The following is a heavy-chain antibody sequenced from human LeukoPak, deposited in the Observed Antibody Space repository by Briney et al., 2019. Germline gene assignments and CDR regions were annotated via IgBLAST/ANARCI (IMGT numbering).Heavy chain of an antibody. J-gene: IGHJ5*02. CDR2: IYYSGST. CDR3: ARRGHSSGWPEYNWFDP. V-gene: IGHV4-39*01. D-gene: IGHD6-25*01. CDR1: GGSISSSSYY. Sequence: MASETLSLTCTVSGGSISSSSYYWGWIRQPPGKGLEWIGSIYYSGSTYYNPSLKSRVTISVDTSKNQFSLKLSSVTAADTAVYYCARRGHSSGWPEYNWFDPWGQGTLVTVSS.